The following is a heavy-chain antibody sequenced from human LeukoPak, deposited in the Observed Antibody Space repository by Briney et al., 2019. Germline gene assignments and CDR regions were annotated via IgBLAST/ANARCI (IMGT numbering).Heavy chain of an antibody. J-gene: IGHJ4*02. D-gene: IGHD3-22*01. CDR2: KKPDGSEE. CDR3: MTDGSGSH. Sequence: GGSLRLSCVASGFMFSNQYMSWVRQTPGQGLNWVATKKPDGSEENYVDSVKGRFTISRDNAKSSLFLQMNGLRAEDTAVYYCMTDGSGSHWGQGTLVTVSS. CDR1: GFMFSNQY. V-gene: IGHV3-7*01.